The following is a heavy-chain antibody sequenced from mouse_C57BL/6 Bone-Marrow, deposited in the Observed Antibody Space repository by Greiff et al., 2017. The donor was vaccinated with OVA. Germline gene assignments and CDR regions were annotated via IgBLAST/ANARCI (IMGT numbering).Heavy chain of an antibody. Sequence: QVHVKQSGPGLVQPSQSLSITCTVSGFSLTSYGVHWVRQSPGKGLEWLGVIWSGGSTDYNAAFISRLSISKDNSKSQVFFKMNSLQADDTAIYYCARRGAYDYDGVFDYWGQGTTLTVSS. V-gene: IGHV2-2*01. D-gene: IGHD2-4*01. J-gene: IGHJ2*01. CDR2: IWSGGST. CDR1: GFSLTSYG. CDR3: ARRGAYDYDGVFDY.